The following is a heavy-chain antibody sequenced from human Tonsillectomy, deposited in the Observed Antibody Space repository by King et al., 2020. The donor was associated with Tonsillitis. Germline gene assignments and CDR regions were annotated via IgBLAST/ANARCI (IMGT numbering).Heavy chain of an antibody. Sequence: VQLVESGGGVVQPGRALRLSCAASGFTFSNYGMNWVRQAPGKGLEWVAVIWYDGGNKYYAESVKGRFTISKDNSQNTLHLQMNRLRAEDTAVYYCARQYKNSTSLAAFDIWGQGTLVTVSS. CDR2: IWYDGGNK. J-gene: IGHJ3*02. CDR3: ARQYKNSTSLAAFDI. D-gene: IGHD3-3*02. V-gene: IGHV3-33*01. CDR1: GFTFSNYG.